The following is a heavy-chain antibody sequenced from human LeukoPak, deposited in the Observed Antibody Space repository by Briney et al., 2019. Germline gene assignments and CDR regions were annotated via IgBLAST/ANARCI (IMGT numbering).Heavy chain of an antibody. CDR2: IYYSGST. J-gene: IGHJ3*02. CDR1: NDSISSGDYY. CDR3: ARDDGDGYPPRAFDI. V-gene: IGHV4-61*08. D-gene: IGHD5-24*01. Sequence: PSETLSLTCTVSNDSISSGDYYWNWIRQPPGKGLEWIGYIYYSGSTNYNPSLKSRVTISVDTSKNQFSLKLSSVTAADTAVYYCARDDGDGYPPRAFDIWGQGTMVTVSS.